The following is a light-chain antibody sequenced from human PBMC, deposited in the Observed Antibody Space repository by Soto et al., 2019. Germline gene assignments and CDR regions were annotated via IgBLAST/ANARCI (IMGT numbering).Light chain of an antibody. J-gene: IGLJ3*02. V-gene: IGLV2-14*01. CDR1: SSDVGDYNY. CDR3: CSYTSSSTWV. Sequence: QSVLTQPASVSGSPGQSITISCTGTSSDVGDYNYVSWYQHHPGKAPKLMIYEVSNRPSGVSNRFSGSKSDNTASLTISGLQAEDEADYYCCSYTSSSTWVFGEGTKLT. CDR2: EVS.